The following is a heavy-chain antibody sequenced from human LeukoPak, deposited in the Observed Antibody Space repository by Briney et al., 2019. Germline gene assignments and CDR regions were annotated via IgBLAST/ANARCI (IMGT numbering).Heavy chain of an antibody. V-gene: IGHV1-18*01. Sequence: ASVKVSCKASGYTFTNYGISWVRQAPGQGLEWMGWISVYNGNTKYAQKLQGRVTMTTDTSTSTAYMELRSLRSDDTAVYYCARGAHCDSSGYFGYWGQGTLVTVSS. J-gene: IGHJ4*02. CDR1: GYTFTNYG. D-gene: IGHD3-22*01. CDR3: ARGAHCDSSGYFGY. CDR2: ISVYNGNT.